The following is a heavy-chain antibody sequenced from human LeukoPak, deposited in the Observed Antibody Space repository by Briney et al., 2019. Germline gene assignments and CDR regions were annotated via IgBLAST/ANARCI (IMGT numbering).Heavy chain of an antibody. CDR3: ARKYSGYDPYYYYYMDD. CDR2: MNPNSGNT. D-gene: IGHD5-12*01. J-gene: IGHJ6*03. Sequence: ASVKVSCKASGYTFTSYGINWVRQATGQGLEWMGWMNPNSGNTGYAQKFQGRVTIARNTSISTAYMELSSLRSEDTAVYYCARKYSGYDPYYYYYMDDWGKGTTVTVSS. CDR1: GYTFTSYG. V-gene: IGHV1-8*03.